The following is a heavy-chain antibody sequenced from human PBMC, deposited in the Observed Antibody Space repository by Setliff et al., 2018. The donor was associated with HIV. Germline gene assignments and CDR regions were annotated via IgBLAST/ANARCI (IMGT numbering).Heavy chain of an antibody. Sequence: GGSLRLSCAASGFTFSSYWMHWVRQVPGKGLIWVARINGDGSSIRYADSVKGRFNLSRDNSKNTVYLQVGSLRPDDTAMYYCARSRPYNSALDYWGQGTLVTVSS. J-gene: IGHJ4*02. V-gene: IGHV3-74*01. CDR3: ARSRPYNSALDY. CDR2: INGDGSSI. D-gene: IGHD6-25*01. CDR1: GFTFSSYW.